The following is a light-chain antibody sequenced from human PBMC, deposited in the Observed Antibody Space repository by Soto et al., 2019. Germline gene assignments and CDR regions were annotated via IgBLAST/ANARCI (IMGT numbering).Light chain of an antibody. CDR1: SRDVGGSKY. CDR3: SSKTSSGTLYV. Sequence: QSALTQPASASGSPGQSITISCTGSSRDVGGSKYVSWYQQHPGKAPRLIIFEVSYRPSGVANRFSGSKSGNTASLTVSGRQAEDEADYYCSSKTSSGTLYVFGTGTKLTVL. J-gene: IGLJ1*01. V-gene: IGLV2-14*01. CDR2: EVS.